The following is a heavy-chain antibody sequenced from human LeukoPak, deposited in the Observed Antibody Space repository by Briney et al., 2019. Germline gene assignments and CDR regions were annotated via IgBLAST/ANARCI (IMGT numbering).Heavy chain of an antibody. CDR2: IHTSGST. V-gene: IGHV4-61*02. CDR1: GGSISSGSYY. CDR3: ASSNYDFWSGYYTGWYFDY. J-gene: IGHJ4*02. Sequence: SETLSLTCTVSGGSISSGSYYWSWIRQPAGKGLEWIGRIHTSGSTNYNPSLKSRVTISVDTSKNQFSLKLSSVTAADTAVYYCASSNYDFWSGYYTGWYFDYWGQGTLVTVSS. D-gene: IGHD3-3*01.